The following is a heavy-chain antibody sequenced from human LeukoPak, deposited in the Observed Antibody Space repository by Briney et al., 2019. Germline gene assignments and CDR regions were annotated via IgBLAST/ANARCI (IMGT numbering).Heavy chain of an antibody. Sequence: DPGGSLRLSCAASGFTFSSYAIHWVRQAPGKGLEWVAVISLDGNNKYYADSVKGRFTISRDNSKNTLYLQMNSLRAEDTAVYYCARGLTRYYYYYMDVWGKGTTVTVSS. D-gene: IGHD3-9*01. CDR2: ISLDGNNK. V-gene: IGHV3-30-3*01. CDR1: GFTFSSYA. J-gene: IGHJ6*03. CDR3: ARGLTRYYYYYMDV.